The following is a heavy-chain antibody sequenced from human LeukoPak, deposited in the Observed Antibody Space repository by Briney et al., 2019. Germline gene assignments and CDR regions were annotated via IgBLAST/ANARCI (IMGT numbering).Heavy chain of an antibody. CDR2: LNPNSGGT. Sequence: GASVKVSCKASGYTFTGYYMHWVRQAPGQRLEWMGWLNPNSGGTNYAQKFQGRVTMTRDTSISTAYMELSRLRSDDTAVYYCARANYGDYGGAYFDYWGQGTLVTVSS. V-gene: IGHV1-2*02. D-gene: IGHD4-17*01. J-gene: IGHJ4*02. CDR1: GYTFTGYY. CDR3: ARANYGDYGGAYFDY.